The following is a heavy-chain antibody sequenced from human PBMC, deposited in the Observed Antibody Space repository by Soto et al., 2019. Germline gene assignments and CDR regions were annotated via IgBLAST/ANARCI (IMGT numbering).Heavy chain of an antibody. D-gene: IGHD3-10*01. CDR2: ISSYNGNT. J-gene: IGHJ5*02. CDR1: GYTFTSHS. Sequence: QVQLVQSGAEVKKPGASVKVSCKASGYTFTSHSIAWVRQAPGQGLEWMGWISSYNGNTNYTQKLQGRVTMTTDTPTSTAYMELRSVRSDDTAVYYCGRLAYYGSGSRDLGIGGFAPWGQGILVTVSS. V-gene: IGHV1-18*01. CDR3: GRLAYYGSGSRDLGIGGFAP.